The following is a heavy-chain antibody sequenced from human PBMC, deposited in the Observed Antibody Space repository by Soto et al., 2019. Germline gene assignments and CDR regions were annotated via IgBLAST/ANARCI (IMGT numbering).Heavy chain of an antibody. CDR1: GGTFSRNP. CDR3: ARDRVPALPLYYCGMDV. J-gene: IGHJ6*02. Sequence: QVQLVQSGAEVKKPGSSVKVSCRASGGTFSRNPISWVRQAPGQGLEWMGGIIPIFGTAKYAQKFQGRVTITADESTSTAYMERSSLRSEDTAVYYCARDRVPALPLYYCGMDVWGQGTTVTVSS. CDR2: IIPIFGTA. V-gene: IGHV1-69*12.